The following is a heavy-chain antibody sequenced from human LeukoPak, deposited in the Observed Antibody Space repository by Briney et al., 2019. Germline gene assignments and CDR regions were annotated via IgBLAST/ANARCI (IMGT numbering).Heavy chain of an antibody. J-gene: IGHJ5*02. CDR1: GGSISSYY. D-gene: IGHD6-6*01. V-gene: IGHV4-59*12. Sequence: PSETLSLTCTVSGGSISSYYWSWIRQPPGKGLEWIGYIYYSGSTNYNPSLKSRVTISVDTSKNQFSLKLSSVTAADTAVYYCARDRHPNWFDPWGQGTLVTVSS. CDR2: IYYSGST. CDR3: ARDRHPNWFDP.